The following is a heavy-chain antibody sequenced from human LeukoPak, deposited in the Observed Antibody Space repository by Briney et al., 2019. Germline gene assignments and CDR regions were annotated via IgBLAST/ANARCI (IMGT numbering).Heavy chain of an antibody. D-gene: IGHD3-16*01. CDR2: IYYSGST. V-gene: IGHV4-39*01. J-gene: IGHJ4*02. CDR1: GGSISSSSYY. CDR3: ARRPYVPGGYFDY. Sequence: PSETLSLTCTVSGGSISSSSYYWGWIRQPPGKGLEWIGSIYYSGSTYYNPSLKSRVTISVDTSKNQFSLKLSSVTAADTAVYYCARRPYVPGGYFDYWGQGTLVTVSS.